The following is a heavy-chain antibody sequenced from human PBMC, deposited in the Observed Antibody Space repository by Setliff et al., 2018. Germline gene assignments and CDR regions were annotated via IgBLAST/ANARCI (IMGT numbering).Heavy chain of an antibody. CDR3: ARDRSGYGDYTGTYYYYYYGMDV. CDR2: INSDGSST. J-gene: IGHJ6*02. D-gene: IGHD4-17*01. CDR1: GFTFSSHW. Sequence: GESLKISCAASGFTFSSHWMHWVRQAPGKGLVWVSRINSDGSSTSYADSVKGRFTISRDNAKNTLYLQMNSLRAEDTAVYYCARDRSGYGDYTGTYYYYYYGMDVWGQGTTVTVSS. V-gene: IGHV3-74*01.